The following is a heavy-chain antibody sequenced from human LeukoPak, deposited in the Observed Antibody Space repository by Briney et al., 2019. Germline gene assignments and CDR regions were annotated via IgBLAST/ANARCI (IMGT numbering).Heavy chain of an antibody. CDR2: IKQDGSEK. CDR3: ARVYQWFGDSNIDY. Sequence: PGGSLRLSCAASGFTFSSYWMSWVRQAPGKGLEWVANIKQDGSEKYYVDSVKGRFTISRDNSKNTLYLQMNSLRAEDTAVYYCARVYQWFGDSNIDYWGQGTLVTVSS. J-gene: IGHJ4*02. D-gene: IGHD3-10*01. CDR1: GFTFSSYW. V-gene: IGHV3-7*01.